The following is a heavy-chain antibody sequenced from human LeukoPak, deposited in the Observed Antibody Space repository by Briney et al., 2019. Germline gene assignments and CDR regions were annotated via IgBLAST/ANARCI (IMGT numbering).Heavy chain of an antibody. CDR2: IYYSGST. J-gene: IGHJ5*02. CDR1: GGSISSSSYY. V-gene: IGHV4-39*01. CDR3: ARQGIRRITMPNWFDP. D-gene: IGHD3-10*01. Sequence: PSETLSLTCTVSGGSISSSSYYWGWIRQPPGKGLEWIGSIYYSGSTYYNPSLKSRVTISVDTSKNQFSLKLSSVTAADTAVYYCARQGIRRITMPNWFDPWGQGTLVTVPS.